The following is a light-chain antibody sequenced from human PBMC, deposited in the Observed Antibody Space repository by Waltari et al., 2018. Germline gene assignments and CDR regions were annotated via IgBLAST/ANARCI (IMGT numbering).Light chain of an antibody. V-gene: IGLV3-21*03. CDR3: QVWDTNIDQGV. CDR1: SLGRKT. J-gene: IGLJ3*02. Sequence: SYVLTQPPSLSVAPGRTARLTCGGDSLGRKTEHWYQQKPGQAPLLVVYDDSDRPSGIPERFSGSNSGNTAALTISRVETGDEADYYCQVWDTNIDQGVFGGGTRLTVL. CDR2: DDS.